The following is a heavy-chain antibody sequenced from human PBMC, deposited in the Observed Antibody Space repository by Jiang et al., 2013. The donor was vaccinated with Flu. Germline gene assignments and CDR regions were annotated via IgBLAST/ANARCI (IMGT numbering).Heavy chain of an antibody. V-gene: IGHV1-8*01. CDR2: MNPNSGNT. D-gene: IGHD1-7*01. J-gene: IGHJ4*02. CDR3: ARRTGTPNVFDY. Sequence: NWVRQATGQGLEWMGWMNPNSGNTGYAQRFQGRITMTTNTSINTAYMELSNLRSEDTAVYYCARRTGTPNVFDYWGQGTLVTVSS.